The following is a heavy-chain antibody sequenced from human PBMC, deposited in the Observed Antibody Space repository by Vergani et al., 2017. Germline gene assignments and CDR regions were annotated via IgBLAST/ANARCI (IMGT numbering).Heavy chain of an antibody. CDR3: ARGGGAAAGQDAFDI. CDR2: IYHSGST. D-gene: IGHD6-13*01. Sequence: QLQLQESGSGLVKPSQTLSLTCAVSGGSISSGGYSWSWIRQPPGKGLEWIGYIYHSGSTNYNPSLKSRVTISVDTSKNQFSLKLSSVTAADTAVYYCARGGGAAAGQDAFDIWGQGTMVTVSS. V-gene: IGHV4-30-2*01. J-gene: IGHJ3*02. CDR1: GGSISSGGYS.